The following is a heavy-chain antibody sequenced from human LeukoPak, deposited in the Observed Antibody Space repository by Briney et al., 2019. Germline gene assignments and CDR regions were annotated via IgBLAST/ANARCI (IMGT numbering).Heavy chain of an antibody. CDR3: AKSDSSAFYYKTFDI. J-gene: IGHJ3*02. Sequence: GGSLRLSCAASGFTFSNYAMNWVRQAPGKGLEWVSTINSGEGTYYADSVKGRFTISRDNSKSTLYLQMNSLRAEDTAVFYCAKSDSSAFYYKTFDIWGLGTLVTVSS. V-gene: IGHV3-23*01. CDR1: GFTFSNYA. CDR2: INSGEGT. D-gene: IGHD3-22*01.